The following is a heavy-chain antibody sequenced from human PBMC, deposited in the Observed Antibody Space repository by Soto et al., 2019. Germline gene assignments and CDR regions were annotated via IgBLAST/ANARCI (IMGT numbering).Heavy chain of an antibody. Sequence: SETLSLTCTVSGGSISSSSYYWGWIRQPPGKGLEWIGSIYYSGSTYYNPSLKSRVTISVDTSKNQFSLKLSSVTAADTAVYYCARSGITMVRGVIIRSWFDPWGQGTLVTV. D-gene: IGHD3-10*01. CDR2: IYYSGST. CDR3: ARSGITMVRGVIIRSWFDP. CDR1: GGSISSSSYY. J-gene: IGHJ5*02. V-gene: IGHV4-39*01.